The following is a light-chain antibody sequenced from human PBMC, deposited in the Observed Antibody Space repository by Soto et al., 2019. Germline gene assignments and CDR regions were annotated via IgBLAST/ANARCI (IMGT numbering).Light chain of an antibody. CDR3: SSYTSSSICV. CDR1: SSDVGSYNR. J-gene: IGLJ1*01. CDR2: EVS. Sequence: QSALTQLPSVSGSPGQSVTISCTGTSSDVGSYNRVSWYQQPPGTAPKLMIYEVSNRPSGVPDRFSGSKSGNTASLTISGLQAEDEADYYCSSYTSSSICVFGTGTKVTVL. V-gene: IGLV2-18*02.